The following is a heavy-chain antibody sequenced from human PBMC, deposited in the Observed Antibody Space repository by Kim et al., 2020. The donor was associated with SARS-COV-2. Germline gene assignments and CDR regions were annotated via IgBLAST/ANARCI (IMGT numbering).Heavy chain of an antibody. J-gene: IGHJ5*02. CDR1: GGSISSSSYY. CDR3: ARGFPPLEKPAGGIAADWFDP. D-gene: IGHD6-25*01. V-gene: IGHV4-39*01. Sequence: SETLSLTCTVSGGSISSSSYYWRWIRQPPGKGLEWIGSIYYSGSTYYNPSLKSRVTISVDTSKNQFSLKLSSVTAADTAVYYCARGFPPLEKPAGGIAADWFDPWGQGTLVTVSS. CDR2: IYYSGST.